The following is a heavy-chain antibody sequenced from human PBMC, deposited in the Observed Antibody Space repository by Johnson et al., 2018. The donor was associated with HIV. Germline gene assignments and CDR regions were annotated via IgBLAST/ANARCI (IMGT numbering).Heavy chain of an antibody. Sequence: EVQVVESGGGLVQPGGSLRLSCAASGFSFSSYAMSWVRQTPGKGLEWVSAISGSGGSTYYADSVKGRFTISRDNSKNTLYLQMNSLRAEDTAVYYCARERATLWFRASGAAFDIWGQGTMVTVSA. D-gene: IGHD3-10*01. CDR1: GFSFSSYA. V-gene: IGHV3-23*04. CDR3: ARERATLWFRASGAAFDI. CDR2: ISGSGGST. J-gene: IGHJ3*02.